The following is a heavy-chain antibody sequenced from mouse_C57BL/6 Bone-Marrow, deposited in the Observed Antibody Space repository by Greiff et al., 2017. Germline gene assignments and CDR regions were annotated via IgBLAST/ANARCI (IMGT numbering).Heavy chain of an antibody. CDR2: IDPETGGT. Sequence: QVHVKQSGAELVRPGASVTLSCKASGYTFTDYEMHWVKQTPVHGLEWIGAIDPETGGTAYNQKFKGKAILTADKSSSTAYMELRSLTSEDSAVYYCTRPHYYGSSWFDYWGQGTTLTVSS. D-gene: IGHD1-1*01. J-gene: IGHJ2*01. V-gene: IGHV1-15*01. CDR3: TRPHYYGSSWFDY. CDR1: GYTFTDYE.